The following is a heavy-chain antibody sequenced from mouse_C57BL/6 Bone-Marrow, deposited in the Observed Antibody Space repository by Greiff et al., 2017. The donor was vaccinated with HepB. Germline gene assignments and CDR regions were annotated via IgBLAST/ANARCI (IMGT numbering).Heavy chain of an antibody. V-gene: IGHV1-80*01. CDR3: AYSNYGGY. Sequence: LMESGASVKISCKASGYAFSSYWMNWVKQRPGKGLEWIGQIYPGDGDTNYNGKFKGKATLTADKSSSTAYMQLSSLTSEDSAVYFCAYSNYGGYWGQGTTLTVSS. D-gene: IGHD2-5*01. CDR1: GYAFSSYW. CDR2: IYPGDGDT. J-gene: IGHJ2*01.